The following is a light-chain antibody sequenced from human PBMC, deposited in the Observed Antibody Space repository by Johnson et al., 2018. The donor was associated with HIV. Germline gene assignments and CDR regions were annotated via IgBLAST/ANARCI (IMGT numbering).Light chain of an antibody. Sequence: TQPPSVSAAPGQKVTISCSGSSSNIGNNYVSWYQHLPGTAPKLLIYENTKRPSGVPDRFSGSKSGSSATLGITGLQTGDEADYYCATWDRSLSAGGVFGTGTKVTVL. CDR1: SSNIGNNY. V-gene: IGLV1-51*02. CDR2: ENT. CDR3: ATWDRSLSAGGV. J-gene: IGLJ1*01.